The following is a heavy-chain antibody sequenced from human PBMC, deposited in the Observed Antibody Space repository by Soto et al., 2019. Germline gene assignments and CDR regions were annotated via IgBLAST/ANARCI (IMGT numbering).Heavy chain of an antibody. Sequence: AAVKVPCQACGYSFTGYYMFWVRQAPGQGLEWVGWVSANSGGRNYAQKCQGSVTMTRDTSISTAYMELGRLRSDDTAVYYPARACTVTPGCFHPWGQGTPVTVSS. D-gene: IGHD4-4*01. V-gene: IGHV1-2*04. J-gene: IGHJ5*02. CDR2: VSANSGGR. CDR1: GYSFTGYY. CDR3: ARACTVTPGCFHP.